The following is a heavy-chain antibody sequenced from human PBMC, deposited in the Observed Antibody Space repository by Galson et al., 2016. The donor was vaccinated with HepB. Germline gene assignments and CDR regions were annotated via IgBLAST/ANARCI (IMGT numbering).Heavy chain of an antibody. V-gene: IGHV3-33*01. CDR3: ARDFRHGSGSYSPGYYYGMDV. Sequence: SLRLSCAASGFTFSGYALHWVRQAPGKGLEWVAVIWSDGTNKNYGDSVKGRFTISRENSMNKLYLQMHSLKADDTAMYYCARDFRHGSGSYSPGYYYGMDVWGQGTTVTVSS. CDR2: IWSDGTNK. J-gene: IGHJ6*02. CDR1: GFTFSGYA. D-gene: IGHD3-10*01.